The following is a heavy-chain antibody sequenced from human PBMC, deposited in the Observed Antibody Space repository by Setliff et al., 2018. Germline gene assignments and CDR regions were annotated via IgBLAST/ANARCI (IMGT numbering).Heavy chain of an antibody. CDR2: INTNTGNP. J-gene: IGHJ4*02. CDR1: GYTFTSYA. CDR3: ASARPHFGVVIRSPPDY. Sequence: ASVKVPCKASGYTFTSYAMNWVRQAPGQGLEWMGWINTNTGNPTYAQGFTGRFVFSLDTSVSTAYLQISSLKAEDTAVYYCASARPHFGVVIRSPPDYWGQGTLVTVSS. D-gene: IGHD3-3*01. V-gene: IGHV7-4-1*02.